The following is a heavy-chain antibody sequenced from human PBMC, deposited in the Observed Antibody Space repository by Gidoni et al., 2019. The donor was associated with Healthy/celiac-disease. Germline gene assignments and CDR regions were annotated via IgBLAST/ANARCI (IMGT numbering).Heavy chain of an antibody. CDR2: IYYSGST. Sequence: QVQLQESGPGLVKPSETLSLTCTVSGGSISSYYWSWIRQPPGKGLEWIGYIYYSGSTNYNPSLKSRVTISVDTSKNQFSLKLSSVTAADTAVYYCARTTTSYDFWSGYWFKGNGMDVWGQGTTVTVSS. V-gene: IGHV4-59*08. J-gene: IGHJ6*02. CDR1: GGSISSYY. CDR3: ARTTTSYDFWSGYWFKGNGMDV. D-gene: IGHD3-3*01.